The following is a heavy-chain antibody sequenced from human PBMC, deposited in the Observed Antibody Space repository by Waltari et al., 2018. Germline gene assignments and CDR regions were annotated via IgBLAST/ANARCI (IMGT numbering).Heavy chain of an antibody. CDR3: ARDQEGCNYYYYYMDV. J-gene: IGHJ6*03. CDR1: GFTFSSYW. CDR2: INSDGSST. V-gene: IGHV3-74*01. Sequence: EVQLVESGGGLVQPGGSLRLSCAAPGFTFSSYWMHWVRQAPGKGLVWVSRINSDGSSTSYADSVKGRFTISRDTAKNTLYLQMNSLRAEDTAVYYCARDQEGCNYYYYYMDVWGKGTTVTVSS. D-gene: IGHD2-8*01.